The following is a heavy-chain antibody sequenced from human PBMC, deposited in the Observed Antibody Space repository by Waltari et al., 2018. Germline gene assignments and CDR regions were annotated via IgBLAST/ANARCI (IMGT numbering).Heavy chain of an antibody. CDR3: AKSLKSGDGYYYYMDV. D-gene: IGHD2-21*01. CDR2: ISDSGGNT. J-gene: IGHJ6*03. V-gene: IGHV3-23*01. CDR1: GFTFSSYA. Sequence: EVQLLDSGGGLVQPGGSLRLSCAASGFTFSSYAMTWVRQAPGKGLEWVSAISDSGGNTYYADSVKGRFTISRDNSKNTLYLQMNSLRAEDTAVYYCAKSLKSGDGYYYYMDVWGKGTTVTVSS.